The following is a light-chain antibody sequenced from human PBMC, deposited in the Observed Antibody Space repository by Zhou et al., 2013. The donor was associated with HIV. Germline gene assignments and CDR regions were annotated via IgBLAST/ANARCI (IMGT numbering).Light chain of an antibody. Sequence: DIQMTQSPSSVSASVGDRVTIACRASQVISSWLAWYQQKPGKAPKLLIYAASSLQSGVPSRFSGSGSGTDFTLTIRSLQPDDFATYYCQQANSFPLTFGGGTKVEIK. CDR3: QQANSFPLT. CDR1: QVISSW. J-gene: IGKJ4*01. V-gene: IGKV1D-12*01. CDR2: AAS.